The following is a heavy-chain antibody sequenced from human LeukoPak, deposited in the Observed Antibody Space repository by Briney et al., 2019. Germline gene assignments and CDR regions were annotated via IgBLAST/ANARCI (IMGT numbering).Heavy chain of an antibody. J-gene: IGHJ6*02. V-gene: IGHV1-69*04. CDR2: ITPILGIA. Sequence: SVKGSCKASGGTFSSYAISWVRQAPGQGLEWMGRITPILGIANYAQKFQGRVTITADKSTSTAYMELSSLRSEDTAVYYCARDRDGSYTPDYYYYGMDVWGQGTTVTVSS. CDR3: ARDRDGSYTPDYYYYGMDV. D-gene: IGHD1-26*01. CDR1: GGTFSSYA.